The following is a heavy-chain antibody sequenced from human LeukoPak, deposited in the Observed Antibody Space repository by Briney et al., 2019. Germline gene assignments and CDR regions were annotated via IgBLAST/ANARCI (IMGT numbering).Heavy chain of an antibody. D-gene: IGHD2-15*01. CDR1: GGTFSSYA. V-gene: IGHV1-69*04. J-gene: IGHJ6*02. Sequence: EASVKVSCKASGGTFSSYAISWVRQAPGQGLEWMGRIIPILGIANYAQKFQGGVTITADKSTSTAYMELSSLRSEDTAVYYCARDLEVAAHYYYYGMDVWGQGTTVTVSS. CDR2: IIPILGIA. CDR3: ARDLEVAAHYYYYGMDV.